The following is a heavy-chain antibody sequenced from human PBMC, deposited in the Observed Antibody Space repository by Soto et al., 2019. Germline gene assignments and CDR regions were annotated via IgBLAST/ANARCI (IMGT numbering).Heavy chain of an antibody. CDR2: IYTSGST. CDR3: ARGARGGAGSSWGVRWFDP. D-gene: IGHD6-13*01. J-gene: IGHJ5*02. Sequence: SETLSLTCTVSGGSISSYYWSWIRQPAGKGLEWIGRIYTSGSTNYNPSLKSRVTMSVDTSKNQFSLKLSSVTAADTAVYYCARGARGGAGSSWGVRWFDPWGKGTLVTV. CDR1: GGSISSYY. V-gene: IGHV4-4*07.